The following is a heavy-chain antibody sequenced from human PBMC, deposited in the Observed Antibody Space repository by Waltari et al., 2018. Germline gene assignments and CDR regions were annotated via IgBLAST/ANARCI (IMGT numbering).Heavy chain of an antibody. Sequence: EVQLLESGGGLVQPGGSLRLSCAASGFTFSSYAMSWVRQAPGKGLEWVSAISGSGGSKYYADAVKGRFTISRDNSKNTLYLQMNSLRAEDTAVYYCAKVKYYGEYYFDYWGQGTLVTVSS. D-gene: IGHD4-17*01. CDR2: ISGSGGSK. J-gene: IGHJ4*02. CDR3: AKVKYYGEYYFDY. V-gene: IGHV3-23*01. CDR1: GFTFSSYA.